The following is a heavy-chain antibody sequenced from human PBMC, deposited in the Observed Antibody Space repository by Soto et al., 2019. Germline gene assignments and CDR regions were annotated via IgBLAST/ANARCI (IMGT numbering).Heavy chain of an antibody. J-gene: IGHJ2*01. CDR2: IHAGSGNT. D-gene: IGHD1-26*01. CDR3: ASGGSLYWYFDL. V-gene: IGHV1-3*01. CDR1: GYTFTSYT. Sequence: QVQLVQSGAEVKKPGASVKVSCKASGYTFTSYTMHWVRQAPGQRLEWMGWIHAGSGNTKYSQKSHGRVTITRDTSACASYMGLCSLISEVTGVYFWASGGSLYWYFDLWGRGTLVTVSS.